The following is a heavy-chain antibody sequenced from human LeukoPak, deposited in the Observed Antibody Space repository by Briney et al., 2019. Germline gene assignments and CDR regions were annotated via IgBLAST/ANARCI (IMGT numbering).Heavy chain of an antibody. V-gene: IGHV3-23*01. CDR1: GFTFSSYA. Sequence: GGSLRLSCAASGFTFSSYAMSWVRQAPGKGLEWVSTITSGGGSTYYADSVKGRFTISRDNSKNTLYLQMNSLRAEDTAVYYCAKDHPDCRGTSFLLFDCWGQGTLVTVSS. J-gene: IGHJ4*02. CDR2: ITSGGGST. D-gene: IGHD2-2*01. CDR3: AKDHPDCRGTSFLLFDC.